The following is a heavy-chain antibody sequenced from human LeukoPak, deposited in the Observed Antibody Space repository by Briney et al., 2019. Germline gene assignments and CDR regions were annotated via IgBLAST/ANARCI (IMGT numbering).Heavy chain of an antibody. CDR2: ISPYNGNT. CDR1: GYIFTNYG. J-gene: IGHJ4*02. Sequence: ASVKVSCKASGYIFTNYGISWVRQAPGQGLEWMGWISPYNGNTNYAQRFQGRVTMTTDTSTSTAYMELRSLRFEDTAVYYCARDGGYFDYWGRGTLVTVSS. CDR3: ARDGGYFDY. V-gene: IGHV1-18*01.